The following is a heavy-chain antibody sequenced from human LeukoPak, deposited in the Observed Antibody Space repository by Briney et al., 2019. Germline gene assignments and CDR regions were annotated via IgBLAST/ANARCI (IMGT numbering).Heavy chain of an antibody. Sequence: GASVKVSCKASAYTFAVYGITWVRQAPGQGLEWMGWISPYNGNTKYAQKIQGRLTMTTDTSTSTAYMELRSLRSDDTAVYYCARTRVRGNVDAFDMWGQGTMVTVSS. D-gene: IGHD3-10*01. V-gene: IGHV1-18*01. CDR2: ISPYNGNT. CDR3: ARTRVRGNVDAFDM. CDR1: AYTFAVYG. J-gene: IGHJ3*02.